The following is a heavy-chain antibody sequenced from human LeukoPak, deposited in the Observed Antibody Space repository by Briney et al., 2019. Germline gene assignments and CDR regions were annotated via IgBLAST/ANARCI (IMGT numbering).Heavy chain of an antibody. D-gene: IGHD2-2*01. CDR3: ARQAAANSIDY. V-gene: IGHV4-59*08. Sequence: SETLSLTCTVSGGSISNYYWGWIRRPPGKGLEWIGYINYSGSTTYNPSLKSRVTISVDTSKNQFSLKLTSATAADTAVYYCARQAAANSIDYWGQGTVVTVSS. CDR1: GGSISNYY. CDR2: INYSGST. J-gene: IGHJ4*02.